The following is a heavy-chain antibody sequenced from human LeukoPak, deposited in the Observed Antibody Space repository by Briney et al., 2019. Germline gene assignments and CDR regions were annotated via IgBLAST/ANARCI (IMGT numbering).Heavy chain of an antibody. D-gene: IGHD1-1*01. Sequence: PRGSLRLSCAASGFTVSANFMSWVRQAPGKGLEWVSVIYTGGSTYYADSVKGRFTISRDDSKNTLYLQVNSLRAEDTAVYFCARTPGTDYFDYWGQGTLVTVSS. J-gene: IGHJ4*02. CDR1: GFTVSANF. CDR3: ARTPGTDYFDY. CDR2: IYTGGST. V-gene: IGHV3-53*01.